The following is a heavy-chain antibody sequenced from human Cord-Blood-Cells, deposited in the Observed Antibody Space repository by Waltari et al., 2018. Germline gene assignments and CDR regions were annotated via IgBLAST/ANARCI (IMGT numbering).Heavy chain of an antibody. J-gene: IGHJ3*02. Sequence: QVQLVQSGAEVKKPGSSVKVSCKASGGTFSSYAISWVRQAPGQGLEWMGWINPIFGTENYAQKFQGRVTITADESTSTAYMELSSLRSEDTAVYYCARVYDILTGYYNAFDIWGQGTMVTVSS. CDR3: ARVYDILTGYYNAFDI. V-gene: IGHV1-69*01. D-gene: IGHD3-9*01. CDR1: GGTFSSYA. CDR2: INPIFGTE.